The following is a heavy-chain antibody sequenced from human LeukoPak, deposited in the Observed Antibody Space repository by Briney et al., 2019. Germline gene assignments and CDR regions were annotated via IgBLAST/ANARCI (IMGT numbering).Heavy chain of an antibody. CDR2: IKYDGSLK. Sequence: GGSLRPSCVASGFSFSSYWMAWVRQAPGKGLEWVANIKYDGSLKYYVDSVKGRFTISRDNAKNSLYLEMNSLRADDTAVYFCASSHDSSGNDWGQGTMVTVSS. CDR3: ASSHDSSGND. J-gene: IGHJ4*02. CDR1: GFSFSSYW. D-gene: IGHD3-22*01. V-gene: IGHV3-7*01.